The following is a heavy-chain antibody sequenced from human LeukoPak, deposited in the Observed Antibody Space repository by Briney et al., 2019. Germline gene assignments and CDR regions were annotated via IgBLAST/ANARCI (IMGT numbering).Heavy chain of an antibody. Sequence: GGSLRLSCAASGFTFGDHIMNWVRQLPGKRLEWVAYVSGSGSTVYYADSVKGRFTVSRDNGKSSLYLQMSSLRVEDTALYYCVRQFASWGQGTLVTVSS. J-gene: IGHJ4*02. CDR3: VRQFAS. CDR2: VSGSGSTV. V-gene: IGHV3-48*01. CDR1: GFTFGDHI.